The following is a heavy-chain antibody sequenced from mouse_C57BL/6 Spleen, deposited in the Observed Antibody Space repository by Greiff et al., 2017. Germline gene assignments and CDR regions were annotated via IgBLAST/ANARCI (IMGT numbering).Heavy chain of an antibody. V-gene: IGHV1-4*01. CDR3: ARAHYYGSDAMDY. CDR2: INPSSGYT. D-gene: IGHD1-1*01. CDR1: GYTFTSYT. Sequence: VMLVESGAELARPGASVKMSCKASGYTFTSYTMHWVKQRPGQGLEWIGYINPSSGYTKYNQRFKDKATLTADKSSSTAYMQLSILTSEDSAVYYCARAHYYGSDAMDYWGQGTSVTVSS. J-gene: IGHJ4*01.